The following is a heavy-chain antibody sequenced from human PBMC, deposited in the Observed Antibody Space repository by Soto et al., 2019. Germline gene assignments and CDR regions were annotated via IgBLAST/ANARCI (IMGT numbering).Heavy chain of an antibody. J-gene: IGHJ5*02. D-gene: IGHD4-17*01. CDR2: VRTRALGGTT. CDR1: GFSFGNYS. CDR3: SRDRSDYGDYRFGP. V-gene: IGHV3-49*03. Sequence: GGSLRLSCSASGFSFGNYSMSWFRQAPGKGLEWIGFVRTRALGGTTEIAPSVRGRFVISRDDINNMVYLQMNSLKIEDTGAYFCSRDRSDYGDYRFGPWGQGTLVTVSS.